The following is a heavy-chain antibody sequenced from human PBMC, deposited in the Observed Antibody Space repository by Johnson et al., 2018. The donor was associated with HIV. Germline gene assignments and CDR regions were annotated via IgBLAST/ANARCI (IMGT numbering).Heavy chain of an antibody. CDR2: IKSKTDGGTT. J-gene: IGHJ3*02. CDR3: TTKTTVVTLGFDI. V-gene: IGHV3-15*01. Sequence: VQLVESGGGLVKPGGSLRLSCAASGFTFSNAWMSWVRQAPGKGLEWVGRIKSKTDGGTTDYAAPMKGRFTISRDDSKNTLYLQMNSLKTEDTAVYYCTTKTTVVTLGFDIWGQGTMVTVSS. CDR1: GFTFSNAW. D-gene: IGHD4-23*01.